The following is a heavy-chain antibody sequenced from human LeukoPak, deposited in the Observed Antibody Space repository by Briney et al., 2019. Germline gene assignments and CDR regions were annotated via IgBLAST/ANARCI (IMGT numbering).Heavy chain of an antibody. D-gene: IGHD6-13*01. V-gene: IGHV1-18*01. CDR3: ARYPLSYSSNCHYYFDH. Sequence: GASAEVSYKAYGYTFISYVDSLVRQAPGQGLEWMRWISGSNGNTNYAQKLQGRVTMTTDTSTSTAYMELSSLRSDDTAVYYCARYPLSYSSNCHYYFDHWGQATLLTVSS. J-gene: IGHJ4*02. CDR1: GYTFISYV. CDR2: ISGSNGNT.